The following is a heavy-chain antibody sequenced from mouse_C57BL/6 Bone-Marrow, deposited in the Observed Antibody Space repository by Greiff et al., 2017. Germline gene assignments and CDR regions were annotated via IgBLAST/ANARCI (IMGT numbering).Heavy chain of an antibody. V-gene: IGHV1-53*01. CDR2: INPSNGGT. D-gene: IGHD1-1*01. CDR3: ARGNYYGSSADY. Sequence: QVQLQQPGTELVKPGASVKLSCKASGYTFPSYWMHWVQQRPGQGLAWIGNINPSNGGTNYNEKFKSKATLTVDKSSSTAYMQLSSLTSEDSAVYYCARGNYYGSSADYWGQGTTLTVSS. J-gene: IGHJ2*01. CDR1: GYTFPSYW.